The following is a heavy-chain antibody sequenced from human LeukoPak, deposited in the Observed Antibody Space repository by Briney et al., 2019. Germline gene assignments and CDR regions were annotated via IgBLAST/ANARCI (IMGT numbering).Heavy chain of an antibody. D-gene: IGHD6-13*01. J-gene: IGHJ4*02. CDR2: ISAYNGNT. Sequence: ASVKVSCKASGYTFTSYGISWVRQAPGQGLEWMGWISAYNGNTNYAQKLQGRVTMTTDTSTSTAYMELRGLRSDDTAVYYCARDLGARSSWYYFDYWGQGTLVTVSS. CDR3: ARDLGARSSWYYFDY. CDR1: GYTFTSYG. V-gene: IGHV1-18*01.